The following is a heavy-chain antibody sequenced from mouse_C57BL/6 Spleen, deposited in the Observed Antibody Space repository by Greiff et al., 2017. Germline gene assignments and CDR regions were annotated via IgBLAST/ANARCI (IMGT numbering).Heavy chain of an antibody. CDR1: GYTFTDYN. V-gene: IGHV1-22*01. CDR3: ARSGFPYYGPVYYAMDY. Sequence: EVQLQQSGPELVKPGASVKMSCKASGYTFTDYNMHWVKQSHGKSLEWIGYINPNNGGTSYNQKFKGKATLTVNKSSSTAYMELRSLTSEDSAVYYCARSGFPYYGPVYYAMDYWGQGTSVTVSS. CDR2: INPNNGGT. J-gene: IGHJ4*01. D-gene: IGHD1-1*01.